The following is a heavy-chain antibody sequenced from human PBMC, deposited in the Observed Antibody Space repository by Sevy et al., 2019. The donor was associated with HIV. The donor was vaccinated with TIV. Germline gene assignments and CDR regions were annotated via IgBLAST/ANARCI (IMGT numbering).Heavy chain of an antibody. CDR3: ARDRGDSNYPLYYYMDV. J-gene: IGHJ6*03. V-gene: IGHV1-69*13. CDR2: IIPIFGTT. CDR1: GGTFSSYG. Sequence: ASVKVSCKASGGTFSSYGVSWVRQAPGQGLEWMGGIIPIFGTTNYAQKFQGRVTITADQSTSTAYMELSSLSSEDTAVYYCARDRGDSNYPLYYYMDVGGKGTRLTVS. D-gene: IGHD4-4*01.